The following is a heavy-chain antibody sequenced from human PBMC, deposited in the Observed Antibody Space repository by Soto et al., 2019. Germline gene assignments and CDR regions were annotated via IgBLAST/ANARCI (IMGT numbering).Heavy chain of an antibody. D-gene: IGHD3-16*01. Sequence: PSETLSFTCTVSGGSISSYYWSXFRQPPGKGLEWIGYIYYTGSTNYNPSLKSRVTISVDTSKNQFSLKLSSVTAADTAVYYCARPRTSYGLFDYWGQGTLVTVSS. CDR2: IYYTGST. V-gene: IGHV4-59*12. CDR3: ARPRTSYGLFDY. J-gene: IGHJ4*02. CDR1: GGSISSYY.